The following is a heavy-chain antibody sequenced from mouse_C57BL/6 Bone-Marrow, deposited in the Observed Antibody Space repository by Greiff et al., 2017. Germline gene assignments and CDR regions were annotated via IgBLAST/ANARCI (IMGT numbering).Heavy chain of an antibody. Sequence: QVQLQQPGAELVKPGASVKLSCKASGYTFTSYWMHWVKQRPGRGLEWIGRIVPTSGGPKYNEKFKGKATLTVDKPSSTAYMQLSSLTSEDSAVYYCARNPGSWYFEVWGTGTTVTVSS. J-gene: IGHJ1*03. CDR1: GYTFTSYW. V-gene: IGHV1-72*01. CDR2: IVPTSGGP. CDR3: ARNPGSWYFEV.